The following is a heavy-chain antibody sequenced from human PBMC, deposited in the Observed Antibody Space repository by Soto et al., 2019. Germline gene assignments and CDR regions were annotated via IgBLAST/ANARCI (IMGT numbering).Heavy chain of an antibody. CDR1: GGSISSGDYY. Sequence: QVQLQESGPGLVKPSRTLSLTCTVSGGSISSGDYYWSWIRQPPGKGLEWIGYIYYSGSTYYNPSLKSRVTISVDTSKNQFSLKLSSVTAADTAVYYCARERRVARYYYYGMDVWGQGTTVTVSS. J-gene: IGHJ6*02. V-gene: IGHV4-30-4*01. CDR2: IYYSGST. CDR3: ARERRVARYYYYGMDV.